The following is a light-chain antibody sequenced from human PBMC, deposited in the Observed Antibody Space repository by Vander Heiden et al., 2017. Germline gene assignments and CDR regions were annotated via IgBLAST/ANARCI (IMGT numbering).Light chain of an antibody. CDR3: QQSYSTSWT. V-gene: IGKV1-39*01. J-gene: IGKJ1*01. CDR2: AAS. Sequence: PSPLSASVGDRVTITCRASQSISSYLNWYQQKPGKAPKLLIYAASSLQSGVPSRFSGSGSGTDFTLTISSLQPEDFATYYCQQSYSTSWTFGQWTKVEI. CDR1: QSISSY.